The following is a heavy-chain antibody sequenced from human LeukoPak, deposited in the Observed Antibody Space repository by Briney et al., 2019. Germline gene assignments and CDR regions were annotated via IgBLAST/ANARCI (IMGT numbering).Heavy chain of an antibody. CDR3: AKDPRCLVRGVIIIEPYYFDY. CDR1: GFTFSSYA. V-gene: IGHV3-23*01. CDR2: ISGSGGST. Sequence: GGSLRLSCAASGFTFSSYAMSWVRQAPGKGLEWVSAISGSGGSTYYADSVKGRFTISRDNSKNTLYLQMNSLRAEDTAVYYCAKDPRCLVRGVIIIEPYYFDYWGQGTLVTVSS. D-gene: IGHD3-10*01. J-gene: IGHJ4*02.